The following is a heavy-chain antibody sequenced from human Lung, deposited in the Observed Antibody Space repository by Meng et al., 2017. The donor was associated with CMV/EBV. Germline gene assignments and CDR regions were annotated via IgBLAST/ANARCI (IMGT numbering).Heavy chain of an antibody. J-gene: IGHJ4*02. CDR3: ACNSWDC. V-gene: IGHV3-7*01. Sequence: GEXXKISCAASGFTFSSHWMCWVRQAPGKGLEWVANIKADGSEKYYVDSVKGRFTVSRDNAKNSLYLQMNSLRAEDTAVYYCACNSWDCWGQGTLVTVPS. D-gene: IGHD5-24*01. CDR2: IKADGSEK. CDR1: GFTFSSHW.